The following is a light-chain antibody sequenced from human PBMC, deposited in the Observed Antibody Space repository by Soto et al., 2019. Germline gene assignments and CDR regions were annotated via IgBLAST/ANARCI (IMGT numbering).Light chain of an antibody. V-gene: IGKV1-5*01. CDR2: GAS. CDR1: QSIRYH. CDR3: KHHNSYSQT. Sequence: DIQLTQSPPTLSASVGDKVTITCRASQSIRYHLAWYQQMPGKAPKLLIYGASSLQSGVPSRFSGSGSGTEFALTISSLQPEDFATYFCKHHNSYSQTFGQGPKVDIK. J-gene: IGKJ1*01.